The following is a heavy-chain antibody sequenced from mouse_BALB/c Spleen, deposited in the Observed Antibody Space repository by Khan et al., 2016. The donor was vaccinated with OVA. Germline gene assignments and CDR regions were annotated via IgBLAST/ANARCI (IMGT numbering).Heavy chain of an antibody. V-gene: IGHV2-6-4*01. Sequence: QVQLKQSGPGLVAPSQSLSITCSVSGFSLSRYNIHWVRQPPGKGLEWLGMIWGGGGTDYNSTLKSRLTISKDNSESQVFLKMNSLQTDDTAMYYCAGAYYRFDGYYAMDYWGQGTSVTVSS. CDR3: AGAYYRFDGYYAMDY. CDR1: GFSLSRYN. CDR2: IWGGGGT. D-gene: IGHD2-14*01. J-gene: IGHJ4*01.